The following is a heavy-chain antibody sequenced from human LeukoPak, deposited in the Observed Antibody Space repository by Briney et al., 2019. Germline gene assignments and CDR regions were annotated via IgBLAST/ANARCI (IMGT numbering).Heavy chain of an antibody. Sequence: ASVKVSCKASGYTFTGYYMHWVRQAPGQGLEWMGWISAYNGNTNYAQKLQGRVTMTTDTSTSTAYMELRSLRSDDTAVYYCARGEAYDSSGLDYWGQGTLVTVSS. J-gene: IGHJ4*02. D-gene: IGHD3-22*01. CDR1: GYTFTGYY. V-gene: IGHV1-18*04. CDR3: ARGEAYDSSGLDY. CDR2: ISAYNGNT.